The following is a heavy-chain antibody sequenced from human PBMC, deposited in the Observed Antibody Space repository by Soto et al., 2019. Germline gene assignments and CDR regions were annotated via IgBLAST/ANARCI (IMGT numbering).Heavy chain of an antibody. CDR1: GFTFSNAW. CDR3: TTDPGYSSGWYFGPIDY. J-gene: IGHJ4*02. CDR2: IKSKTDGGTT. Sequence: EVQLVESGGGLVKPGGSLRLSCAASGFTFSNAWMNWVRQAPGKGLEWVGRIKSKTDGGTTDYAAPVKGRFTISRDDSKNTLYLQMNSLKTEDTAVYYCTTDPGYSSGWYFGPIDYWGQGTLVTVSS. D-gene: IGHD6-19*01. V-gene: IGHV3-15*07.